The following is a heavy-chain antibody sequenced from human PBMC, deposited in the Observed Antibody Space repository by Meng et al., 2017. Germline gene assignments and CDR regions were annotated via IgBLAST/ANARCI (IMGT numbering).Heavy chain of an antibody. CDR3: ARGVNGRGTIFGVVIPRGAFDI. Sequence: GESLKISCAASGFTFSSYAMHWVRQAPGKGLEWVAVISYDGSNKYYADSVKGRFTISRDNSKNTLYLQMNSLRAEDTAVYYCARGVNGRGTIFGVVIPRGAFDIWGRGTMVTVSS. J-gene: IGHJ3*02. D-gene: IGHD3-3*01. V-gene: IGHV3-30*01. CDR1: GFTFSSYA. CDR2: ISYDGSNK.